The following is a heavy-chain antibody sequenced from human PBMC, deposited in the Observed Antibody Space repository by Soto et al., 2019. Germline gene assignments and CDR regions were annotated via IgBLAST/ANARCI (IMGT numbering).Heavy chain of an antibody. D-gene: IGHD5-18*01. J-gene: IGHJ4*02. CDR3: ARESRDTAMVVDY. CDR1: GFTFSIYS. CDR2: ISSSSSTI. Sequence: GGSLRLSCAASGFTFSIYSIHWVRQAPGKGLEWVSYISSSSSTIYYADSVKGRFTISRDNAKNSLYLQMNSLRDEDTAVYYCARESRDTAMVVDYWGQGTLVTVSS. V-gene: IGHV3-48*02.